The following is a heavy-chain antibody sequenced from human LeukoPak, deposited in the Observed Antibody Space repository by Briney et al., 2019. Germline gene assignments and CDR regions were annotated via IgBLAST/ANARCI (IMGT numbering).Heavy chain of an antibody. CDR2: IFQSGIT. D-gene: IGHD1-14*01. V-gene: IGHV4-59*01. Sequence: SETLSLTCTVSADSISRYYWHWIRQPPGKGLEWIGFIFQSGITNYKPSLKGRVTISADTSQNQFSLKVNSVTAPDTAVYYCARDLYPITFFDAWGQGSLVTVSS. CDR1: ADSISRYY. J-gene: IGHJ5*02. CDR3: ARDLYPITFFDA.